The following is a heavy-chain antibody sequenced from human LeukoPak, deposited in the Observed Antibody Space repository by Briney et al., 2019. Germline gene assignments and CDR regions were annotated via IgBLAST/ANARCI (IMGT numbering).Heavy chain of an antibody. J-gene: IGHJ5*02. CDR2: IQYDERIK. CDR1: GFTFSRFG. V-gene: IGHV3-30*02. CDR3: AKDQGVVGSYDA. Sequence: PGGSLRLSCEASGFTFSRFGMNWVRQAPGKGLEWVAFIQYDERIKCYLGSVKGRFAPSRYHSNNTVYLQMNSLRVEDTAVYYCAKDQGVVGSYDAWGQGTLVTVSS. D-gene: IGHD3-10*01.